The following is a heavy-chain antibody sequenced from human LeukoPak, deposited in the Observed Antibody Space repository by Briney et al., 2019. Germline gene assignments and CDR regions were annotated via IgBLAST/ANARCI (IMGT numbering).Heavy chain of an antibody. J-gene: IGHJ4*02. CDR3: AKAEIEEGLRYFDWLHDTPDYYFDY. D-gene: IGHD3-9*01. Sequence: PGGSLRLSCVASGFTFSSYAMSWVRQAPGKGLEWVSTISGSGGSTYYADSVKGRFTISRDNSKNTLYLQMNSLRAEDTAVYYCAKAEIEEGLRYFDWLHDTPDYYFDYWGQGTLVTVSS. CDR2: ISGSGGST. CDR1: GFTFSSYA. V-gene: IGHV3-23*01.